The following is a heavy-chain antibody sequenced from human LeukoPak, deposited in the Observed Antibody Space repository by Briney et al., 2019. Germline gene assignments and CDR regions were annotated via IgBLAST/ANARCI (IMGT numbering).Heavy chain of an antibody. CDR2: IYNSGST. V-gene: IGHV4-61*09. Sequence: SETLSLTCTVSGGSISSTTYYWSWIRQPAGKGLEWIGHIYNSGSTNYNPSLKGRVTMSVATSKNQFSLHLSSVTAADTAVYYCARSAFLVTAPGLYYFDYWGQGTLVAVSS. CDR1: GGSISSTTYY. J-gene: IGHJ4*02. D-gene: IGHD6-13*01. CDR3: ARSAFLVTAPGLYYFDY.